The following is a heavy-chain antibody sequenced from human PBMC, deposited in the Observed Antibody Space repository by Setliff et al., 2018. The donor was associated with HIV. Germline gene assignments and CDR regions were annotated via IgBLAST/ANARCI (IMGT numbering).Heavy chain of an antibody. CDR1: GGSFSGYY. V-gene: IGHV4-34*01. CDR3: ARETNWNGSDL. D-gene: IGHD1-1*01. Sequence: PSETLSLTCAVYGGSFSGYYWTWIRQPPAKGLEWIGEMNHSGSTNYNPSLKSRVTISVDTSKNQFSLKLTSVTAADTAVYYCARETNWNGSDLWGRGTLVTVSS. J-gene: IGHJ2*01. CDR2: MNHSGST.